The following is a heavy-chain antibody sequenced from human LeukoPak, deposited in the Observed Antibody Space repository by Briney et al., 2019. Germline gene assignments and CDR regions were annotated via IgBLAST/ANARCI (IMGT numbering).Heavy chain of an antibody. Sequence: GSLRLSCAASGFSFSSYGMTWVRQAPGKGLEWVSLISGSGVITYYADSVKGRFTISRDDSRNTLYLQMNSLRAEDTAVYYCARKTMPASANHCFDPWGQGTLVTVSS. V-gene: IGHV3-23*01. D-gene: IGHD2-2*01. CDR3: ARKTMPASANHCFDP. J-gene: IGHJ5*02. CDR1: GFSFSSYG. CDR2: ISGSGVIT.